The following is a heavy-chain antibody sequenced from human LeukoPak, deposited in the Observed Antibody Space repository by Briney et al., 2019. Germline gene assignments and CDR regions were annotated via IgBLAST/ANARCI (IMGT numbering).Heavy chain of an antibody. D-gene: IGHD3-10*01. V-gene: IGHV1-69*04. CDR3: ARDFPNLPQYYYGSGSYVRPPWGKGKYYFDY. CDR1: GGTFSSYA. J-gene: IGHJ4*02. CDR2: IIPILGIA. Sequence: GASVKVSCKASGGTFSSYAISWVRQAPGQGLEWMGRIIPILGIANYAQKFQGRVTITADKSTSTAYMELSSLRSEDTAVYYCARDFPNLPQYYYGSGSYVRPPWGKGKYYFDYWGQGTLVTVSS.